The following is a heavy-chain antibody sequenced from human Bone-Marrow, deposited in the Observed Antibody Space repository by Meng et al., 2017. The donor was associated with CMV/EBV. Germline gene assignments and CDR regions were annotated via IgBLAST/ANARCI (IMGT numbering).Heavy chain of an antibody. CDR1: GGTFSNNG. J-gene: IGHJ6*02. Sequence: SVKVSCKASGGTFSNNGFSWVRQAPGQGLEWMGGIIPILGIANYTQKFQGRVTITADKSTTTVYMELSSLRSEDTAVYYCARETWGIATGTPTNYYYYGMDVWGQGTTVPVSS. CDR3: ARETWGIATGTPTNYYYYGMDV. CDR2: IIPILGIA. D-gene: IGHD1-14*01. V-gene: IGHV1-69*10.